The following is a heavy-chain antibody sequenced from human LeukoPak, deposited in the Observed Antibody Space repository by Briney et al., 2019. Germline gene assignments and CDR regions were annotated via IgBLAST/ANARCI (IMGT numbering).Heavy chain of an antibody. CDR3: ARWSYSSDWYFGTFDI. D-gene: IGHD6-19*01. J-gene: IGHJ3*02. V-gene: IGHV1-18*01. CDR2: ISTYDGNT. Sequence: GASVKVSCKASGYTFNTYGISWVRQAPGQGLEWMGWISTYDGNTNYAQNLQGRVTMTTDTSTRTAYMELRSLRSGDTAVYYCARWSYSSDWYFGTFDIWGRGTKVTISS. CDR1: GYTFNTYG.